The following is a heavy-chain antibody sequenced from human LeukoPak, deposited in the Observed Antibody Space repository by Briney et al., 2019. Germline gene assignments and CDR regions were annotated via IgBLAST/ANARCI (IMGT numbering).Heavy chain of an antibody. CDR3: AKDLGAMVTPDY. CDR1: GFTVSTNY. CDR2: IDSGGNT. D-gene: IGHD5-18*01. V-gene: IGHV3-53*01. J-gene: IGHJ4*02. Sequence: GGSLRLSCAASGFTVSTNYMSWVRQAPGKGLEWVSVIDSGGNTYYADSVKGRFTISRDNSKNTLYLQMNSLRAEDTAVYYCAKDLGAMVTPDYWGQGTLVTVSS.